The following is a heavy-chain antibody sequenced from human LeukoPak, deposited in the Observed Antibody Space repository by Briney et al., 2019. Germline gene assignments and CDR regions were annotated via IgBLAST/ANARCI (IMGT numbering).Heavy chain of an antibody. CDR2: INSDGSGT. D-gene: IGHD5-18*01. CDR3: TRDQSVGGYSYGYVDY. Sequence: PGGSLRLSCAASGFTFSNYWMHWVRQAPGKGLVWVSRINSDGSGTTYADSVKGRFTISRDNAKNTLYLQMNSLRVEDTAAYYCTRDQSVGGYSYGYVDYWGQGTLVTVSS. J-gene: IGHJ4*02. CDR1: GFTFSNYW. V-gene: IGHV3-74*01.